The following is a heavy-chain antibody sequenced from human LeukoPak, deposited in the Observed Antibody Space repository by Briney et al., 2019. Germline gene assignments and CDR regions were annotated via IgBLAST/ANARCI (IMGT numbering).Heavy chain of an antibody. Sequence: SETLSLTCAVYGGSFSGYYWSWIRQPPGKGLEWIGEINHSGSTNYNPSLKSRVTISVDTSKNQFSLKLSSVTAADTAVYYCARPVYCSSTSCYVGAFDIWGQGTMVTVSS. J-gene: IGHJ3*02. CDR2: INHSGST. CDR1: GGSFSGYY. CDR3: ARPVYCSSTSCYVGAFDI. V-gene: IGHV4-34*01. D-gene: IGHD2-2*01.